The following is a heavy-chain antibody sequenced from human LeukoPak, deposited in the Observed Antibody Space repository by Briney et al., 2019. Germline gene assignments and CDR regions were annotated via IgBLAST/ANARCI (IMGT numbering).Heavy chain of an antibody. J-gene: IGHJ4*02. CDR3: ATPAGYSSGWYPH. CDR1: GGTLSSYA. Sequence: SVKVSCKASGGTLSSYAFSWVRQAPGQGLEWMGRIIPILGIANYAQKFQGRVTITADKSTSTVYMELSSLRSDDTAVYYCATPAGYSSGWYPHWGQGALVTVSS. V-gene: IGHV1-69*04. D-gene: IGHD6-19*01. CDR2: IIPILGIA.